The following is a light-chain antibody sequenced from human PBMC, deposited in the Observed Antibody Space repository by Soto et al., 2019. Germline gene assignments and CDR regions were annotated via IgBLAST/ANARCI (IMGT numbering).Light chain of an antibody. J-gene: IGLJ1*01. CDR2: SNN. Sequence: QSVLTQPPSASGTPGQRVTISCSGSSSNIGSNLVSWYQQLPGTAPKLLIYSNNQRPSGVPDRFSGSKSGTSASLAISGLQYEDEADYYCSVSEDSMHASFVFGAGTKVTVL. CDR1: SSNIGSNL. V-gene: IGLV1-44*01. CDR3: SVSEDSMHASFV.